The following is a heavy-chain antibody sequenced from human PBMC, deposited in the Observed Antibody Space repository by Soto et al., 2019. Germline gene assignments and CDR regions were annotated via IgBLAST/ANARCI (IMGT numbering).Heavy chain of an antibody. CDR2: IIPILGIA. CDR1: GGTFSSYT. J-gene: IGHJ4*02. D-gene: IGHD1-26*01. Sequence: QVQLVQSGAEVKKPGSSVKVSCKASGGTFSSYTISWVRQAPGQGLEWMGRIIPILGIANYAQKFQGRVTINADKTTSTAYMELSSLRSEDTAVYYWARGQPYSGSYYDYWGQGTLVTVSS. CDR3: ARGQPYSGSYYDY. V-gene: IGHV1-69*02.